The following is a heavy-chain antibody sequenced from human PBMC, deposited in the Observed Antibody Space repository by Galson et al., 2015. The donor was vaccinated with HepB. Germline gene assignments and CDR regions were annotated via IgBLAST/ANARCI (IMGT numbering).Heavy chain of an antibody. J-gene: IGHJ3*02. V-gene: IGHV3-30-3*01. CDR3: ARDKGTGYSSGWWAFDI. Sequence: SLRLSCAASGFTFSSYAMHWVRQAPGKGLEWVAVISYDGSNKYYADSVKGRFTISGDNSKNTLYLQMNSLRAEDTAVYYCARDKGTGYSSGWWAFDIWDQGTMVTVSS. D-gene: IGHD6-19*01. CDR1: GFTFSSYA. CDR2: ISYDGSNK.